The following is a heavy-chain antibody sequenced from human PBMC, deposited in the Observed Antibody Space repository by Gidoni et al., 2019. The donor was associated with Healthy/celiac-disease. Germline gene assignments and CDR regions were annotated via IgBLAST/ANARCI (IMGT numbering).Heavy chain of an antibody. CDR3: ARGGVYGDLTMRYYYYGMDV. CDR1: GYTFPRYG. Sequence: QVPLVQSGAEVQKPGASAKDSCKASGYTFPRYGFLWVPQAPGQGLEWMGWISAYNGNTNYAQKLQGRVTMTTDTSTSTAYMELKGLRSDDTAVYYCARGGVYGDLTMRYYYYGMDVWGQGTTVTVSS. D-gene: IGHD4-17*01. V-gene: IGHV1-18*01. J-gene: IGHJ6*02. CDR2: ISAYNGNT.